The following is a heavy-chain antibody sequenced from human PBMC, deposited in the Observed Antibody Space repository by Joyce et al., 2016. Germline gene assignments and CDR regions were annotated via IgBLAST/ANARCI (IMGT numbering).Heavy chain of an antibody. J-gene: IGHJ5*02. V-gene: IGHV4-39*01. CDR2: VHYSGRT. CDR3: ARHQERLNRFDP. Sequence: QLQLRESGPGLIKPSETLSLICTVSGGSISSGTHYWDWLRQSPEKGLELLVNVHYSGRTKYNPSLKSRVTMSVDRSRNLFSLKLNAVTASDTAIYYCARHQERLNRFDPWGPGSLVTVSS. CDR1: GGSISSGTHY.